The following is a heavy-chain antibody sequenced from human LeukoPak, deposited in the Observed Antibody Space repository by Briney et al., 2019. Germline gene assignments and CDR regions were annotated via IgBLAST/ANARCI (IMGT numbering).Heavy chain of an antibody. D-gene: IGHD6-13*01. CDR1: GGTFTIYA. J-gene: IGHJ6*02. V-gene: IGHV1-69*13. CDR2: IIPIFGTA. Sequence: GASVNLSSTASGGTFTIYAISWVRQAPGQGREWMGGIIPIFGTANYAQKFRGRVTITADESTSTAYMELSSLRSEDTAVCYCARDSEPSYSSSWYVNSYGMDVWGQGTTVTVSS. CDR3: ARDSEPSYSSSWYVNSYGMDV.